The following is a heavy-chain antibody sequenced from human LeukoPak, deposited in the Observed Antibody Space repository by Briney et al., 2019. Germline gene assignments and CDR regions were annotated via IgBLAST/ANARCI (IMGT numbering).Heavy chain of an antibody. CDR3: ARHRAGRRRNYTSSWNGNSWDWFDP. CDR1: GFTFSDYY. J-gene: IGHJ5*02. V-gene: IGHV3-11*04. CDR2: ISSSGSSI. D-gene: IGHD6-13*01. Sequence: GGSLRLSCAASGFTFSDYYMSWIRQAPGKGLEWVSYISSSGSSISYADSVKGRFTISRDNAKNSLYLQMNSLRAEDTAVYYCARHRAGRRRNYTSSWNGNSWDWFDPWGQGTLVIVSS.